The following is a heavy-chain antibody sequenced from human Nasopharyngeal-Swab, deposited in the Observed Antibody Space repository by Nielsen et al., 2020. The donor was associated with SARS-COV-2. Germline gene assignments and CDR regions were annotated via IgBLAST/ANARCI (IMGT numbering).Heavy chain of an antibody. Sequence: RQAPGKGLEWFGSIYYSGSTYYNPSLKSRVTISVDTSKNQFSLKLSSVTAADTAVYYCARRVARAPRHEGDYYYGMDVWGQGTTVTVSS. J-gene: IGHJ6*02. CDR3: ARRVARAPRHEGDYYYGMDV. D-gene: IGHD3-16*01. V-gene: IGHV4-39*01. CDR2: IYYSGST.